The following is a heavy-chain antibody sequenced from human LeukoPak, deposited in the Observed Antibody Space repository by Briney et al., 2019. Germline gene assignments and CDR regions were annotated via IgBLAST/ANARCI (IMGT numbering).Heavy chain of an antibody. CDR3: ARDQLYCSGGTCYFDY. V-gene: IGHV3-74*01. CDR1: GFTFSSYW. D-gene: IGHD2-15*01. J-gene: IGHJ4*02. Sequence: GGSLRLSCAASGFTFSSYWMHWVRQAPGKRLVWVSRIKSDGSSTSYADSVKGRFTISRDNAKNTLYLQMNSLRVEDTAVYYCARDQLYCSGGTCYFDYWGQGTLVTVSS. CDR2: IKSDGSST.